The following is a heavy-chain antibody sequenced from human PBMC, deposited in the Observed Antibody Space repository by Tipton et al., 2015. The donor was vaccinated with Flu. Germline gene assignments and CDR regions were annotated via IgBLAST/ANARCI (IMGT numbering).Heavy chain of an antibody. V-gene: IGHV3-21*01. D-gene: IGHD5-12*01. Sequence: SLRLSCAASGFTFSRSRMNWVRQAPGKGLEWVSSITGSSTYIYNADSVKGRFTVSRDNAKNSLYLQMNSLRAEDTAVYYCARDPFDGYEGDFDSWGQGTLVTVSS. CDR2: ITGSSTYI. CDR1: GFTFSRSR. J-gene: IGHJ4*02. CDR3: ARDPFDGYEGDFDS.